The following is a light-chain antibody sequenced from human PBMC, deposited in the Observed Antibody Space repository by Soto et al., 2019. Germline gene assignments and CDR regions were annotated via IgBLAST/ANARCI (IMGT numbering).Light chain of an antibody. CDR1: QSINTW. J-gene: IGKJ1*01. CDR2: KAS. Sequence: DIQMTQSPSTLPASIGDRVIITCRASQSINTWLAWYQQKPGKAPNLLIYKASTLKSGVPPRFSGSGSGTEFTLTISSLQPDDFATYYCQHYNSYSEAFGQGTKVDIK. CDR3: QHYNSYSEA. V-gene: IGKV1-5*03.